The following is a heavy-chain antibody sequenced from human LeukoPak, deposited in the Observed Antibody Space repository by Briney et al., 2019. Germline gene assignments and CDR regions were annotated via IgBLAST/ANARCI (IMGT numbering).Heavy chain of an antibody. J-gene: IGHJ6*03. CDR3: ARNLGLGPLTGDYYYYMDV. Sequence: SETLSLTCTVSGGPISSYYWSWIRQPPGKGLGWIGYIYTSGSTNYNPSLKSRVTISVDTSKNQFSLKLSSVTAADTAVYYCARNLGLGPLTGDYYYYMDVWGKGTTVTVSS. CDR1: GGPISSYY. V-gene: IGHV4-4*09. CDR2: IYTSGST. D-gene: IGHD1-14*01.